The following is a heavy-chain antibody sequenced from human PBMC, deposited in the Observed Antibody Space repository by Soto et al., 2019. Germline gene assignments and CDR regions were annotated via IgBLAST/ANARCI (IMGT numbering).Heavy chain of an antibody. V-gene: IGHV4-30-4*01. CDR2: IYYSVSP. J-gene: IGHJ6*02. CDR1: GDSLSSGDYY. CDR3: ARGIQDSYAVDV. D-gene: IGHD2-15*01. Sequence: PSETLSLTCTASGDSLSSGDYYWSWIRQPPGKGLEWIGHIYYSVSPYYNPSVKSRLTISVDTSTNQFSLNLSSVTAADTAVYYCARGIQDSYAVDVWGQGITVTVSS.